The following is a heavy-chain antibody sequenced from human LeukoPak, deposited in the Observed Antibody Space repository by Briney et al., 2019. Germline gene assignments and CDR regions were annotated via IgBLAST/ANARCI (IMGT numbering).Heavy chain of an antibody. D-gene: IGHD4-23*01. CDR3: ARGRPHGNDY. CDR2: IASDGSST. J-gene: IGHJ4*02. V-gene: IGHV3-74*01. CDR1: GFTFSSYW. Sequence: GGSLRLSCAASGFTFSSYWMNWVCQAPGKGLVWVSRIASDGSSTTYADSVKGRFSISRDNAKNTLYLQMNSLRVEDTAVYYCARGRPHGNDYWGQGTLVTVSS.